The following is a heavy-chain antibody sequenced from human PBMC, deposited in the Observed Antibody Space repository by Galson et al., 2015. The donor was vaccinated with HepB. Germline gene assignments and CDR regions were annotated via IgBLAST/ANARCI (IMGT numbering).Heavy chain of an antibody. CDR1: GFSLSTSGMR. CDR2: IDWDDDK. J-gene: IGHJ3*02. CDR3: ARVANDAFDI. Sequence: PALVKPTQTLTLTCTFSGFSLSTSGMRVSWIRQPPGKALEWLARIDWDDDKFYSTSLKTRLTISKDASKNQVVLTMTNMDPVDTATYYCARVANDAFDIWGQGTMVTVSS. V-gene: IGHV2-70*04.